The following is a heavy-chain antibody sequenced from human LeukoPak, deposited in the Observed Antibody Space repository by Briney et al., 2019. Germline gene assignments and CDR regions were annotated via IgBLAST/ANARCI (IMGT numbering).Heavy chain of an antibody. J-gene: IGHJ5*02. Sequence: SVKVSCKASGGTFSSYAISWVRQAPGQGLEWMGGNIPIFGTANYAQKFQGRVTITTDESTSTAYMELSSLRSEDTAVYYCARDQGYSYGQGASDWFDPWGQGTLVTVSS. CDR2: NIPIFGTA. V-gene: IGHV1-69*05. D-gene: IGHD5-18*01. CDR1: GGTFSSYA. CDR3: ARDQGYSYGQGASDWFDP.